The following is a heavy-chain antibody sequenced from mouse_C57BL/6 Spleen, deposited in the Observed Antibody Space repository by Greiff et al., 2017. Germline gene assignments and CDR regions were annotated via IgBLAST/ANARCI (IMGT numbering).Heavy chain of an antibody. J-gene: IGHJ2*01. V-gene: IGHV1-69*01. CDR2: IDPSDSYT. Sequence: VQLQQPGAELVMPGASVKLSCKASGYTFTSYWMHWVKQRPGQGLEWIGEIDPSDSYTNYNQKFKGKSTLTVDKSSSTAYMQLSSLTSEDSAVYYCARGRSSRDYWGQGTTLTVSS. CDR3: ARGRSSRDY. D-gene: IGHD1-2*01. CDR1: GYTFTSYW.